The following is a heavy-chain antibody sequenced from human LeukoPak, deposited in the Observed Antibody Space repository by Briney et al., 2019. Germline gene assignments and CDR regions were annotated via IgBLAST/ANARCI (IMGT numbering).Heavy chain of an antibody. V-gene: IGHV3-21*01. CDR3: ARVATAGTVADY. CDR1: GFTFSTYT. CDR2: ISSTSSYI. Sequence: GGSLRLSCAASGFTFSTYTMNWVRQAPGKGLEWVSSISSTSSYIYYADSVKGRFTISRDNAKNALYLQMNSLRAEDTAVYYCARVATAGTVADYWGQGTLVTVSS. J-gene: IGHJ4*02. D-gene: IGHD6-13*01.